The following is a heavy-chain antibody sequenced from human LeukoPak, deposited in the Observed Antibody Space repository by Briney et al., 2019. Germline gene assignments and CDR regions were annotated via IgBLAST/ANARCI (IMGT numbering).Heavy chain of an antibody. CDR2: TYSRSKWFN. CDR3: ARGTGSLDY. J-gene: IGHJ4*02. Sequence: SQTLSLTCAISGDSVSSKSASWNWIRQSPSRVLEWLGRTYSRSKWFNDYAVSVKSRITINPDTSKSQFSLRLTSVTPDDTALYYCARGTGSLDYWGQGTLVTVSS. D-gene: IGHD1-26*01. V-gene: IGHV6-1*01. CDR1: GDSVSSKSAS.